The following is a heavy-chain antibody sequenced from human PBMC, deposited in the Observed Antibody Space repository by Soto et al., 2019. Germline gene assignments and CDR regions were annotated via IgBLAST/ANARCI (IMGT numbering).Heavy chain of an antibody. CDR3: ARDQRYYYDSSGHYYYGMDV. Sequence: ASVKVSYKASGYTFTGYYMHWVRQAPGQGLEWMGWINPNSGGTNYAQKFQGWVTMTRDTSMSTAYMDLSRLRSDDTAVYYCARDQRYYYDSSGHYYYGMDVWGQGTTVTVSS. V-gene: IGHV1-2*04. CDR2: INPNSGGT. J-gene: IGHJ6*02. D-gene: IGHD3-22*01. CDR1: GYTFTGYY.